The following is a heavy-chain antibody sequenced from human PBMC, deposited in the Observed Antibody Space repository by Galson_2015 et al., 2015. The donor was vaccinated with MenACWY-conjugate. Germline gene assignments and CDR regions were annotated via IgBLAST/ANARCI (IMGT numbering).Heavy chain of an antibody. CDR2: IHHSETT. D-gene: IGHD3-16*01. CDR1: GGSIYSRDYW. CDR3: ARLPRGINLILWGS. Sequence: ETLSLPCSVSGGSIYSRDYWWAWIRPPPGKGLEWIASIHHSETTHYNPSLKSRVSISVDTSKNQFSLILNSVSAADTAVYYCARLPRGINLILWGSCGQGILVAVSS. V-gene: IGHV4-39*01. J-gene: IGHJ5*02.